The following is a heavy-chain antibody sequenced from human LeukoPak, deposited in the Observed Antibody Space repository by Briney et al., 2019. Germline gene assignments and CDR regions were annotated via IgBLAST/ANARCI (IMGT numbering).Heavy chain of an antibody. CDR1: GGSISSSSNY. J-gene: IGHJ3*02. CDR2: VYYSGST. Sequence: PSETLSLTCTVSGGSISSSSNYWGWIRQSLGKGLEWIGSVYYSGSTYYNPSVKSRVTISVDTSKNQFSLNLSSVTAADTAVYFCARNRSIAVTGIGRPNAFDIWGQGTMVTVAS. CDR3: ARNRSIAVTGIGRPNAFDI. D-gene: IGHD6-19*01. V-gene: IGHV4-39*01.